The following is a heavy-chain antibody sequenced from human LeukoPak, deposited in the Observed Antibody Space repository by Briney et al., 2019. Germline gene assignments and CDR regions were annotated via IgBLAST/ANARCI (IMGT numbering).Heavy chain of an antibody. Sequence: EASVKVSCKASGYTFTDYFMNWVRQAPGQGLEWMGIINPSGGSTSYAQKFQGRVTMTRDTSTSTVYMELSSLRSEDTAVYYCARDAIDEDWGFDYWGQGTLVTVSS. CDR3: ARDAIDEDWGFDY. J-gene: IGHJ4*02. V-gene: IGHV1-46*01. D-gene: IGHD7-27*01. CDR1: GYTFTDYF. CDR2: INPSGGST.